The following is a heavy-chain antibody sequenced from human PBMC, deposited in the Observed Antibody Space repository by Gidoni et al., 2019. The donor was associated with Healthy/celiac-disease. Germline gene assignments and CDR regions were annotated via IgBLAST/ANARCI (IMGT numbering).Heavy chain of an antibody. Sequence: QVQLQESGPGLVKPSATLSLTCTVSGGSISSYYWSWIRQPPGKGLEWIGYIYYSGSTNYNPSLKSRVTISVDTSKNQFSLKLSSVTAADTAVYYCARGRFNWFDPWGQGTLVTVSS. CDR2: IYYSGST. V-gene: IGHV4-59*01. J-gene: IGHJ5*02. CDR1: GGSISSYY. D-gene: IGHD3-16*01. CDR3: ARGRFNWFDP.